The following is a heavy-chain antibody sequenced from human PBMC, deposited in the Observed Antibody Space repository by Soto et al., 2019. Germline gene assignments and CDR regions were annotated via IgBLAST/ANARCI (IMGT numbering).Heavy chain of an antibody. J-gene: IGHJ5*02. CDR2: ISYDGSNK. CDR1: GFTFSSYG. Sequence: QVQLVESGGGVVQPGRSLRLSCAASGFTFSSYGMHWVRQAPGKGLEWVAVISYDGSNKYYADSVKGRFTISRDNSKNTLYLQMNSLRAEDTAVYYCAKKNWFDPWGQGTLVIVSS. V-gene: IGHV3-30*18. CDR3: AKKNWFDP.